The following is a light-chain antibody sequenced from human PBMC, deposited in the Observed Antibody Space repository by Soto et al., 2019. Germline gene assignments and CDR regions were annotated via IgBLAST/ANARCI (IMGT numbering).Light chain of an antibody. V-gene: IGLV2-11*01. Sequence: QSALTQPRSVSGSPGQSVTISCTGTSSDVGGYNYVSWYQQHPGKANKLMIYDVSKRPSGVPDRFSGSKSGNTASLTISGLQAEDEADYYCCSYAGSYPYVFGTGTKVTVL. CDR3: CSYAGSYPYV. J-gene: IGLJ1*01. CDR1: SSDVGGYNY. CDR2: DVS.